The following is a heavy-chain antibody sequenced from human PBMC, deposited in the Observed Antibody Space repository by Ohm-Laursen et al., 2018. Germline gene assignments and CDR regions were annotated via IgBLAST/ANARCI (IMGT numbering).Heavy chain of an antibody. CDR1: GYTFTDYY. D-gene: IGHD6-19*01. Sequence: ATVKISCKISGYTFTDYYMHWVQQAPGKGLEWMGLVDPEDGETIYAEKFQGRVTITADTSTDTAYMELSSLRSEDTAVYYCAAHIAVATSLDYWGQGTLVTVSS. CDR2: VDPEDGET. V-gene: IGHV1-69-2*01. J-gene: IGHJ4*02. CDR3: AAHIAVATSLDY.